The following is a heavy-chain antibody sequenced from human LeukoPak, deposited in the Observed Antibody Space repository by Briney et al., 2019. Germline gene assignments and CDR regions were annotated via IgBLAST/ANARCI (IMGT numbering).Heavy chain of an antibody. CDR1: GGSISSGGYY. CDR3: ARDSDYYGSGSYSNYYYYGMDV. J-gene: IGHJ6*04. CDR2: IYYSGST. Sequence: SQTLSLTCTVSGGSISSGGYYWSWIRQHPGKGLEWIGYIYYSGSTYYNPSLKSRVTISVDTSKNQFSLKLSSVTAADTAVYHCARDSDYYGSGSYSNYYYYGMDVWGKGTTVTVSS. V-gene: IGHV4-31*03. D-gene: IGHD3-10*01.